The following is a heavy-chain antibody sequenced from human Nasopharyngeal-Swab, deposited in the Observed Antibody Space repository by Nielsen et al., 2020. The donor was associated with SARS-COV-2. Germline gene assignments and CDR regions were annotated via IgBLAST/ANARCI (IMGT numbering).Heavy chain of an antibody. J-gene: IGHJ3*01. V-gene: IGHV3-33*01. D-gene: IGHD3-10*01. CDR3: ARGSSVHAFDV. CDR1: GFSFSTYG. Sequence: GGSLRLSCAASGFSFSTYGMHWVRQSPVEGLEWLTNIWYDGSNKYYADSVKGRFTVSRDNSKNTLFLEMDSLRAEDTAVYYCARGSSVHAFDVWGQGTEVTVSS. CDR2: IWYDGSNK.